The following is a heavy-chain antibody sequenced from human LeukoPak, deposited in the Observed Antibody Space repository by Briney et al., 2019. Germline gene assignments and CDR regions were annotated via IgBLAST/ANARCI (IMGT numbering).Heavy chain of an antibody. CDR3: ARDDYYDSSGYYDY. V-gene: IGHV1-18*01. D-gene: IGHD3-22*01. J-gene: IGHJ4*02. Sequence: AASVKVSCKASGYTFTSYGISWVRQAPGLGLEWMGWISAYNGNTNYAQKLQGRVTMTTDTSTSTAYMELRSLRSDDTAVYYCARDDYYDSSGYYDYWGQGTLVTVSS. CDR1: GYTFTSYG. CDR2: ISAYNGNT.